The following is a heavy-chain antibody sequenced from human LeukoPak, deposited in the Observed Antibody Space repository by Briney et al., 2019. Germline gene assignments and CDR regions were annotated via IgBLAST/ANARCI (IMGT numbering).Heavy chain of an antibody. J-gene: IGHJ6*03. CDR3: ARDPTDRIAAAGTRDYYYYYMDV. CDR2: INPNSGGT. Sequence: APVKVSCKASGYTFTGYYMHWVRQAPGQGLEWMGWINPNSGGTNYAQKFQGRVTMTRDTSISTAYMELSRLRSDDTAVYYCARDPTDRIAAAGTRDYYYYYMDVWGKGTTVTVSS. CDR1: GYTFTGYY. V-gene: IGHV1-2*02. D-gene: IGHD6-13*01.